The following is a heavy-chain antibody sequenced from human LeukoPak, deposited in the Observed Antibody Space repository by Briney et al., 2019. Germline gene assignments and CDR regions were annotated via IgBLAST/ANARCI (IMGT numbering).Heavy chain of an antibody. Sequence: GGSLRLSCSASAFTFSDYSMTWVRQAPGKGLEWVSAITGDGAYTDYADSVKGRFTISRDNSNNMLYLQMNRLRAEDTAVYYCAKRNSFSSGWFTDWGQGTLVTVSS. CDR1: AFTFSDYS. V-gene: IGHV3-23*01. D-gene: IGHD6-19*01. CDR3: AKRNSFSSGWFTD. CDR2: ITGDGAYT. J-gene: IGHJ4*02.